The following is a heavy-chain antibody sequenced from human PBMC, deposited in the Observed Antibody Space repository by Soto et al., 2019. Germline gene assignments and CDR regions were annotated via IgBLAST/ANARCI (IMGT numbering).Heavy chain of an antibody. CDR1: GGSISSYY. D-gene: IGHD3-16*01. J-gene: IGHJ4*02. CDR2: IYYSGST. V-gene: IGHV4-59*01. CDR3: ERGTLLDSREDYGYGLYYFDY. Sequence: SETLSLTCTVSGGSISSYYWSWIRQPPGKGLEWIGYIYYSGSTNYNPSLKSRVTISVDTSKNQFSLTLSSVTAADTAVYYCERGTLLDSREDYGYGLYYFDYCGQGNLVTVSS.